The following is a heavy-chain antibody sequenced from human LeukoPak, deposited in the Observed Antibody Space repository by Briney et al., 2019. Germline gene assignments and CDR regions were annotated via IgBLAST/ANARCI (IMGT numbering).Heavy chain of an antibody. Sequence: PGGSLRLSCAASGFTFSSYSMNWVRQAPGKGLEWVSYISSSSSTIYYADSVKGRFTISRDNAKNSLYLQVNSLRAEDTAVYYCAREDTPTTVTTFYFDYWGQGTLVTVSS. CDR2: ISSSSSTI. D-gene: IGHD4-17*01. CDR3: AREDTPTTVTTFYFDY. CDR1: GFTFSSYS. J-gene: IGHJ4*02. V-gene: IGHV3-48*01.